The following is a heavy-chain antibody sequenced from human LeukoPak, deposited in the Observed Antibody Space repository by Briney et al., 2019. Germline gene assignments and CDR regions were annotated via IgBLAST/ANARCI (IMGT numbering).Heavy chain of an antibody. CDR2: ISSDGSNK. CDR1: GFIFSSYA. J-gene: IGHJ4*02. CDR3: DPHDSSSHF. D-gene: IGHD6-6*01. V-gene: IGHV3-30-3*01. Sequence: GGSLRLSCAASGFIFSSYAMHWVRQAPGKGLEWVAFISSDGSNKYYADSVKGRFTISRDNSKNTLYLQMNSLGDEDTAVYYCDPHDSSSHFWGQGTLVTASS.